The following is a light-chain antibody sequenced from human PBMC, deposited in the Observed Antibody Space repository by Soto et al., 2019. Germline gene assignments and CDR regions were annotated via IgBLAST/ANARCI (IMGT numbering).Light chain of an antibody. V-gene: IGKV3-11*01. CDR1: QSVGGF. J-gene: IGKJ2*01. CDR3: QHRSNWPPMYT. CDR2: DTS. Sequence: EIVLTQSPATLSLSPGGRATLSCRASQSVGGFLAWYQQKSGQAPRLLIYDTSKRVTGIPARFSGSGSGTDFTLTISSLEPEDFAVYHCQHRSNWPPMYTFGQGTKLQIK.